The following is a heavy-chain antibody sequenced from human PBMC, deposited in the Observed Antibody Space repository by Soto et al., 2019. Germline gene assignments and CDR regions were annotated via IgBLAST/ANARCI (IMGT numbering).Heavy chain of an antibody. D-gene: IGHD2-2*01. J-gene: IGHJ3*02. V-gene: IGHV3-48*04. CDR1: GFTFSAYS. CDR3: ARARPASVPAYALDI. CDR2: IGSTGSGT. Sequence: EVQLVESGGGLVQPGGSLRLSCTASGFTFSAYSMNWVRQAPGKGLEWVSFIGSTGSGTYYADSVMGRFTISRDNARNSVYLKRDILRADDTAVYHCARARPASVPAYALDIWGQATVVTVSS.